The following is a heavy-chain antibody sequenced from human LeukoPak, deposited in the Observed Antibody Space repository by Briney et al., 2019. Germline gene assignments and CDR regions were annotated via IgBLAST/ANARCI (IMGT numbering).Heavy chain of an antibody. CDR2: IRYDGSDK. Sequence: GGSLRLSCAASGFTFSTYVMHWVRQAPGKGLEWLAFIRYDGSDKKYADSVKGRFTISRDNSMNSLYLQMNSLRPDDTAMYYCTKFGATHFFDIWGQGTMVTVSS. CDR3: TKFGATHFFDI. D-gene: IGHD3-10*01. CDR1: GFTFSTYV. J-gene: IGHJ3*02. V-gene: IGHV3-30*02.